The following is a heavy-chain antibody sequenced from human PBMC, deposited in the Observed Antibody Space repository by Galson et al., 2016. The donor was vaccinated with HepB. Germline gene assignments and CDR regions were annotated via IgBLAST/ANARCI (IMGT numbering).Heavy chain of an antibody. CDR1: GFRFSYHG. V-gene: IGHV3-33*01. CDR2: VWHDGSRK. Sequence: SLRLSCAASGFRFSYHGIHWVRQAPDKGLQWVALVWHDGSRKYYGDSVKGRFTISRDNSKNTVFLQMDSLRAEDTAVYYCARDMGAAGVAYDIWGPGTVVAVSS. J-gene: IGHJ3*02. D-gene: IGHD6-13*01. CDR3: ARDMGAAGVAYDI.